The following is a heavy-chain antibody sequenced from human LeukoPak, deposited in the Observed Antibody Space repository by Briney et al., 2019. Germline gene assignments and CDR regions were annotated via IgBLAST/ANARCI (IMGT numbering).Heavy chain of an antibody. J-gene: IGHJ4*02. D-gene: IGHD2-15*01. CDR3: ARDAPLYCSGGSCYRWGEVDF. CDR1: GYTFTSYG. Sequence: ASVKVSCKASGYTFTSYGISWVRQAPGQGLEWMGWISAHNGNTSYAQKFQGRVTVTTDTSTSTAYMDLRSLRSDDTAVYYCARDAPLYCSGGSCYRWGEVDFWGQGTLVTVSS. CDR2: ISAHNGNT. V-gene: IGHV1-18*01.